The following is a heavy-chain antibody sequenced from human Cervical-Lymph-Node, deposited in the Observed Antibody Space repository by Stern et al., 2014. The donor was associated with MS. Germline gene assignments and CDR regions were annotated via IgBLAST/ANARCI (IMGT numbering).Heavy chain of an antibody. CDR3: ARDTSSPERSDW. Sequence: VQLVESGGGVIQPGGSLRLSCTASGVTVSRDYMTWVRQAPGKGLEWVSLKTNVGSTFYTDSVKGRFTISRDDSKNTVYLHMTSLRAEDTAMYYCARDTSSPERSDWWGQGTLVTVSS. V-gene: IGHV3-53*01. CDR1: GVTVSRDY. CDR2: KTNVGST. J-gene: IGHJ4*02. D-gene: IGHD1-1*01.